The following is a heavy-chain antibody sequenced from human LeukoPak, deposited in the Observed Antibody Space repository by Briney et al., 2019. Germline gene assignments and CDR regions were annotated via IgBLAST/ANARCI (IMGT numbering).Heavy chain of an antibody. CDR2: TGNKPNSYTT. CDR1: GFTFSDHY. CDR3: ARVGYSSGWNRS. V-gene: IGHV3-72*01. Sequence: GGSLRLSCAASGFTFSDHYMDWVRQAPGKGLEWVGRTGNKPNSYTTDYAASVKGRFTISRDNSKNALYLQMNSLKIEDTAVYYFARVGYSSGWNRSWGQGTLVTVSS. J-gene: IGHJ4*02. D-gene: IGHD6-19*01.